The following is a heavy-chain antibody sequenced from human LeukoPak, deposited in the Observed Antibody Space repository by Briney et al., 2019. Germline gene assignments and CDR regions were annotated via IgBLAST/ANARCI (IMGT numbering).Heavy chain of an antibody. CDR3: ARDRFCSGGSCYSGFDY. V-gene: IGHV3-64*01. J-gene: IGHJ4*02. CDR1: GSTFSSYA. D-gene: IGHD2-15*01. CDR2: ISSNGGST. Sequence: GSLRLSCAVSGSTFSSYAMHWVRQAPGKGLEYVSAISSNGGSTYYANSVKGRFTISRDNSKNTLYLQMGSLRAEDMAVYYCARDRFCSGGSCYSGFDYWGQGTLVTVSS.